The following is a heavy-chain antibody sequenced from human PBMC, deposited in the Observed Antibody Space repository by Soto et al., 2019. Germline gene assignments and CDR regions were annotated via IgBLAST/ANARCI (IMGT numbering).Heavy chain of an antibody. J-gene: IGHJ6*02. D-gene: IGHD3-10*01. CDR2: IYYSGST. V-gene: IGHV4-59*01. Sequence: SETLSLTCTVSGGSIGSYYCSWIRQPPGKGLEWIGYIYYSGSTNYNPSLKSRVTILVDTSNNQFSLKLSSVTAADTAVYYCARDGSGSSFMDVWGQGTTVTVSS. CDR1: GGSIGSYY. CDR3: ARDGSGSSFMDV.